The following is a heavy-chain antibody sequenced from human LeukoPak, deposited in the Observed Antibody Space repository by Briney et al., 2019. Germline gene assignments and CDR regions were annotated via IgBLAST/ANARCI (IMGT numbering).Heavy chain of an antibody. V-gene: IGHV4-59*01. J-gene: IGHJ4*02. CDR1: GGSFSGYY. CDR2: IYHSGST. D-gene: IGHD1-26*01. Sequence: SETLSLTCAVYGGSFSGYYWSWIRQPPGKGLEWIGYIYHSGSTNYKPSLKSRVTISVDTSKNQFSLKLSSVTAADTAVYYCARDGGYSGSYDYWGQGTLVTVSS. CDR3: ARDGGYSGSYDY.